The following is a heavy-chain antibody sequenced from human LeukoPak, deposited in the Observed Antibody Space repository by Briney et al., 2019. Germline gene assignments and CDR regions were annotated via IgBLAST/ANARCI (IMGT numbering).Heavy chain of an antibody. CDR1: GFTFCRYT. Sequence: GGSLRLSCATSGFTFCRYTIHWVRQATAKGLAWVSLAGWAGGTTYYSDSVRGRFTISRDSGKNSVYLQMNSLTTDDTAFYFCAKELDTMFFDYWGQGALVTVSS. D-gene: IGHD3-10*02. J-gene: IGHJ4*02. CDR3: AKELDTMFFDY. CDR2: AGWAGGTT. V-gene: IGHV3-43*01.